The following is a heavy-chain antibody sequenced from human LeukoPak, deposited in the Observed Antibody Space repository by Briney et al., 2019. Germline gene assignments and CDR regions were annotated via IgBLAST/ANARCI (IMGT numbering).Heavy chain of an antibody. CDR2: ISSSSSYI. CDR3: ARDGSLGAYFDY. J-gene: IGHJ4*02. CDR1: GFTVSSNY. V-gene: IGHV3-21*01. D-gene: IGHD3-16*01. Sequence: GGSLRLSCAASGFTVSSNYMSWVRQAPGKGLEWVSSISSSSSYIYYADSVKGRFTISRDNAKNSLYLQMNSLRAEDTAVYYCARDGSLGAYFDYWGQGTLVTVSS.